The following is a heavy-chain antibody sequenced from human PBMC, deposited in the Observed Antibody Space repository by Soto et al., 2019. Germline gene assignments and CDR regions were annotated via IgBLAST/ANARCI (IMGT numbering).Heavy chain of an antibody. Sequence: PSETLSLTCAVYCGSFSGYYWSWISQPPGKGLEWIGEINPSGSTNYIPSLKIRVTISVDTSKNQFSLKLSSVTAADTAVYYCARGRKGTQWLAPDFDYWGQGTLVSVSS. D-gene: IGHD6-19*01. CDR2: INPSGST. CDR3: ARGRKGTQWLAPDFDY. V-gene: IGHV4-34*01. CDR1: CGSFSGYY. J-gene: IGHJ4*02.